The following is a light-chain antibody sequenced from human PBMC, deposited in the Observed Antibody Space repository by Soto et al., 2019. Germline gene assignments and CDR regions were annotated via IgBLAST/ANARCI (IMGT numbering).Light chain of an antibody. Sequence: QSALTQPASVSGSPGQSITISCTGTSSDVGSYNLVSWYQHHPGKAPKLMIYEGSKRPSGVSNRFSASKSGNTASLTISGLQAEDEADYYCCSYAGSSTYVVFGGGTKLTVL. CDR3: CSYAGSSTYVV. CDR2: EGS. CDR1: SSDVGSYNL. J-gene: IGLJ2*01. V-gene: IGLV2-23*01.